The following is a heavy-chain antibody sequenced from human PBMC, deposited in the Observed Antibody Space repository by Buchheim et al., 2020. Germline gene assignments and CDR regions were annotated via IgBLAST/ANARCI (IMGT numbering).Heavy chain of an antibody. CDR2: IDYSGSA. CDR3: ARTGRSRVRLGHYHYYMDV. D-gene: IGHD3-10*01. J-gene: IGHJ6*03. Sequence: QVQLQESGPGLVKPSETLSLTCTVSGGSISSNYWSWIRQSPGKGLEWIGYIDYSGSANYNPSLTSRVIISLDTSKNQFSLKLSSMTAADTAEDYCARTGRSRVRLGHYHYYMDVWGKGTT. CDR1: GGSISSNY. V-gene: IGHV4-59*01.